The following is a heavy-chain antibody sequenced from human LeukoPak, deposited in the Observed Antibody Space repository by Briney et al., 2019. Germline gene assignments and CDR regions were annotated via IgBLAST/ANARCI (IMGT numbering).Heavy chain of an antibody. CDR1: GGTFSSYA. D-gene: IGHD3-3*01. CDR3: ARDGITIFGVVKDPFDY. Sequence: SSVKVSCKASGGTFSSYAISWVRQAPGQGLEWMGRIIPIFGTANYAQKFQGRVTITTDESTSTAYMELSSLRSEDTAVYYCARDGITIFGVVKDPFDYWGQGTLVTVSS. J-gene: IGHJ4*02. V-gene: IGHV1-69*05. CDR2: IIPIFGTA.